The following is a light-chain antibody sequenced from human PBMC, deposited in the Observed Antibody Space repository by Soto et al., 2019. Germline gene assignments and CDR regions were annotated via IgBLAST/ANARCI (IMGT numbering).Light chain of an antibody. CDR3: QQFNSYPII. V-gene: IGKV1-13*02. CDR1: QDIRGA. J-gene: IGKJ5*01. CDR2: DVS. Sequence: ALPLTQSPSSLSASVGDRVTITCRASQDIRGALAWYQQKPGKAPKILIYDVSSLQSGVPSRFSGSSSGTDFTITISGLQPEDFATYYCQQFNSYPIIFGQGTRLDIK.